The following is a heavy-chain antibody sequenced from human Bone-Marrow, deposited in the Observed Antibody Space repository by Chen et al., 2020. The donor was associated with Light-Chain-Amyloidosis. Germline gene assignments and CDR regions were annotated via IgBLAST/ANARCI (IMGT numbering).Heavy chain of an antibody. CDR3: AKDPKQQLTSWFDP. Sequence: HLVESGGGLVQPGGSLRLSCAGSGFSFSDYSMNWVRQAPGKGLEWLSYINRSGRSIHYADSVKGRITISRDNGKNSLYLQMNSLRAEDTAVYYCAKDPKQQLTSWFDPWGQGTLVTVSS. D-gene: IGHD6-13*01. CDR2: INRSGRSI. CDR1: GFSFSDYS. V-gene: IGHV3-48*01. J-gene: IGHJ5*02.